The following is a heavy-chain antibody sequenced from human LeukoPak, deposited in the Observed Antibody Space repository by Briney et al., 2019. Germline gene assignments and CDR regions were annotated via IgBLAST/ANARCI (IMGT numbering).Heavy chain of an antibody. J-gene: IGHJ4*02. V-gene: IGHV5-51*01. D-gene: IGHD2-15*01. Sequence: GESLQISCQGSGYSFTNNWIGWVRQMPGKGLEWMAIVYPGDSNTKYSPSFQGQVTISADKSISTVYLQWSRLKASDTAMYYCARLEMVAATRYFGYWGQGTLVTVSS. CDR3: ARLEMVAATRYFGY. CDR2: VYPGDSNT. CDR1: GYSFTNNW.